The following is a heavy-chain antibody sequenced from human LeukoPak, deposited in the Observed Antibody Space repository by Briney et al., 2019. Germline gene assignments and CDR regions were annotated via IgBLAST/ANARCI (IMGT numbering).Heavy chain of an antibody. CDR3: ARVIATRPHYHYYMED. Sequence: GGSLTLTRAASGFTFSDHYISWIRQAPGKGLEWVSYISNSGRTIYYADSVKGRFTISRGNAENSLYLQMNSLRAEDTAVYYCARVIATRPHYHYYMEDWGHGTTVTVSS. J-gene: IGHJ6*03. D-gene: IGHD6-6*01. CDR2: ISNSGRTI. V-gene: IGHV3-11*04. CDR1: GFTFSDHY.